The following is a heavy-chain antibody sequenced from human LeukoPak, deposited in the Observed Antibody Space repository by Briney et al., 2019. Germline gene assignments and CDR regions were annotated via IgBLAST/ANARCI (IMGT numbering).Heavy chain of an antibody. CDR2: IYTSGST. D-gene: IGHD4-17*01. CDR1: GGSISSGSYY. CDR3: ARGPYGDYPPYYFDY. Sequence: SETLSLTCTVSGGSISSGSYYWSWIRQPAGKGLEWIGRIYTSGSTNYNPSLKSRVTISVDTSKNQFSLKLSSVTAADTAVYYCARGPYGDYPPYYFDYWGQGTLVTVSS. J-gene: IGHJ4*02. V-gene: IGHV4-61*02.